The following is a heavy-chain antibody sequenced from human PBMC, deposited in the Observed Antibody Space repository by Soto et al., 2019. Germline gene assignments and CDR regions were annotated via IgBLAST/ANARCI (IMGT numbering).Heavy chain of an antibody. Sequence: SETLSLTCAVYGGSFSGYYWSWIRQPPGKGLEWIGEINHSGSTNYNPSLKSRVTISVDTSKNQFSLKLSSVTAPDTAVYYCARTNPIVVVPAARRTRWFDPWGQGTLVTVSS. J-gene: IGHJ5*02. CDR3: ARTNPIVVVPAARRTRWFDP. D-gene: IGHD2-2*01. V-gene: IGHV4-34*01. CDR2: INHSGST. CDR1: GGSFSGYY.